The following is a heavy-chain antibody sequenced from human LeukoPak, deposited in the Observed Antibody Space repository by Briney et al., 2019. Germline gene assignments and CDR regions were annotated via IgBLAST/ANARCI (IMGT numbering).Heavy chain of an antibody. CDR2: ISSSSSYL. Sequence: GGSLRLSCAASGFTFSSYSMNWVRQAPGKGLEWVSSISSSSSYLYYADSVKGRFTISRDNAKSSLYLQMNSLRAEDTAVYYCASYCSGGSCYYPWAFDIWGQGTMVTVSS. V-gene: IGHV3-21*01. D-gene: IGHD2-15*01. CDR3: ASYCSGGSCYYPWAFDI. J-gene: IGHJ3*02. CDR1: GFTFSSYS.